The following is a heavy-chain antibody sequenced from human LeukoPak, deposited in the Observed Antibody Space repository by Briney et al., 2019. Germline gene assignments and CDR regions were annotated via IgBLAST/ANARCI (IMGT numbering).Heavy chain of an antibody. D-gene: IGHD2-8*01. CDR2: ISSDGGTI. Sequence: PGGSLRLSCAASGFTFSSYSMNWVRQAPGKGLVWVSRISSDGGTISYADSVKGRFTIFRDTAKNTLFLQMNSLRSEDTAVYYCGREDRIVLGNDAFDIWGQGTMVTVSS. V-gene: IGHV3-74*01. CDR1: GFTFSSYS. CDR3: GREDRIVLGNDAFDI. J-gene: IGHJ3*02.